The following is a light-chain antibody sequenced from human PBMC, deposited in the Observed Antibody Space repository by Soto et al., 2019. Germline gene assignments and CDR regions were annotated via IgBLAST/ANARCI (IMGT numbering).Light chain of an antibody. Sequence: QSALTQPRSVSGSPGQSVTISCTGTSSDVGGYNHVSWYQHRPDRAPKLMIYDVTNRPSGVPDRFTGSKSGNTASLTISGLQADDEADYYCCSYAGNYTYVFGIGTQLTVL. CDR2: DVT. J-gene: IGLJ7*01. V-gene: IGLV2-11*01. CDR1: SSDVGGYNH. CDR3: CSYAGNYTYV.